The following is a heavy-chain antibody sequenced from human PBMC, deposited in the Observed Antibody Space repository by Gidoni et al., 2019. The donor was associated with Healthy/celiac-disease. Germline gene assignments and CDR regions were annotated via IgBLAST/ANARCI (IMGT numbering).Heavy chain of an antibody. Sequence: QVQLVESGGGVVQPGRSLRLSCAASGFTFSSYAMHWVRQAPGKGLEWVAVISYDGSNKYYADSVKGRFTISRDNSKNTLYLQMNSLRAEDTAVYYCARALNVVVVAAARYYYYGMDVWGQGTTVTVSS. CDR3: ARALNVVVVAAARYYYYGMDV. V-gene: IGHV3-30-3*01. CDR1: GFTFSSYA. D-gene: IGHD2-15*01. J-gene: IGHJ6*02. CDR2: ISYDGSNK.